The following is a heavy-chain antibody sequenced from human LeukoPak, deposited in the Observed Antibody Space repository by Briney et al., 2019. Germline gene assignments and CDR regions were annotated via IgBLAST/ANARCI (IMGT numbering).Heavy chain of an antibody. D-gene: IGHD3-10*01. CDR2: IHDSGST. J-gene: IGHJ5*02. CDR3: ARGFGAGKYYYGWFDP. Sequence: SETLSLTCTDSGGSISSGDYQWNWIRQPPEEGLELIGFIHDSGSTYYNPSLKSRIIISRDVSKKQFSLELSSVTAADTAVYYCARGFGAGKYYYGWFDPWGPRTLVTVSS. V-gene: IGHV4-30-4*01. CDR1: GGSISSGDYQ.